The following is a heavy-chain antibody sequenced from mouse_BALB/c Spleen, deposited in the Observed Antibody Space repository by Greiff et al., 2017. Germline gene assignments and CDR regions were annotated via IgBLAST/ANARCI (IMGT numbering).Heavy chain of an antibody. V-gene: IGHV5-6-2*01. CDR2: INSNGGST. CDR3: ARLTTATVYYFDY. D-gene: IGHD1-2*01. CDR1: GFTFSSYY. Sequence: EVKLVESGGGLVKLGGSLKLSCAASGFTFSSYYMSWVRQTPEKRLELVAAINSNGGSTYYPDTVKGRFTISRDNAKNTLYLQMSSLKSEDTALYYCARLTTATVYYFDYWGQGTTLTVSS. J-gene: IGHJ2*01.